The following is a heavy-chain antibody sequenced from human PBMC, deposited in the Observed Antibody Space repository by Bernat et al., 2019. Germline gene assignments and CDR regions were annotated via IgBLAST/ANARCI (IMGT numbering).Heavy chain of an antibody. J-gene: IGHJ4*02. CDR3: TSSAVGTVFDF. D-gene: IGHD6-13*01. V-gene: IGHV3-72*01. CDR2: AKNKRDRHTT. CDR1: GFTFSDHH. Sequence: EVQLVESGGGLVQPGESLRLSCAASGFTFSDHHMDWVRQAPGKGLEWVGHAKNKRDRHTTEYAASVKGRFTISRDDSKNSLYLQMNNLRSEDTAIYYCTSSAVGTVFDFWGQGTLVTVSS.